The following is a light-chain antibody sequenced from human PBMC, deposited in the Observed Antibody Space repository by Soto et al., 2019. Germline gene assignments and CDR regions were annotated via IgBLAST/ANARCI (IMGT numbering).Light chain of an antibody. J-gene: IGLJ2*01. V-gene: IGLV6-57*02. CDR2: EDD. CDR3: QSYDSSNHVV. CDR1: GGSFASNY. Sequence: NFMLTQPHSVSESPGKTVTISCTGSGGSFASNYVQWYQQRPGSAPTTVIYEDDQRPSGVPDRFSGSIDSSSNSASLTISGLKTEDEADYYCQSYDSSNHVVFGGGTKLTVL.